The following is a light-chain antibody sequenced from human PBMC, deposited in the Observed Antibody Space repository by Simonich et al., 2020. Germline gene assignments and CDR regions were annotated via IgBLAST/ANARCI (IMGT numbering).Light chain of an antibody. V-gene: IGKV3-20*01. J-gene: IGKJ4*01. CDR2: GAS. CDR3: QQYGSLLT. Sequence: EIVLTQSPGTLSLSPGERATLSCRASQSVSSSYLAWYQQKPGQAPRLLSYGASSRATGIPDRCSGSGSGTDFTLTISRLEPEDFAVYYCQQYGSLLTFGGGTKVEIK. CDR1: QSVSSSY.